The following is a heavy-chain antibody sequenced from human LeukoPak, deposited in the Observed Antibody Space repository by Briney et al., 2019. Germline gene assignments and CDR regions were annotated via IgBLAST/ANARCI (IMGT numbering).Heavy chain of an antibody. CDR1: GFTFNSYG. CDR2: VWYDGSNR. V-gene: IGHV3-33*06. CDR3: AKDATPRNSIWDHFDS. D-gene: IGHD1-7*01. Sequence: GGSLRLSCAASGFTFNSYGMHWVRQAPGKGLEWVAVVWYDGSNRYYADSVKGRFTISRDNSKNTLYLQMNSLRAEDTAIYFCAKDATPRNSIWDHFDSWGQGTLVTVSS. J-gene: IGHJ4*02.